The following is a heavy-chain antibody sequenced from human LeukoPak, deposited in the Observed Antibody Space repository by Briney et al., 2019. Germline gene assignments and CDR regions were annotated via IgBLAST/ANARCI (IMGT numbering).Heavy chain of an antibody. CDR3: AKAARFGVVNN. CDR2: IWYDGSNK. D-gene: IGHD3-3*01. Sequence: GGSLRLSCAASGFTFSSYGMHWVRQAPGKGLEWVAVIWYDGSNKYYADSVKGRFTISRDNSKNTLYLQMNSLRAEDTAVYYCAKAARFGVVNNWGQGTLVTVSS. CDR1: GFTFSSYG. J-gene: IGHJ4*02. V-gene: IGHV3-33*06.